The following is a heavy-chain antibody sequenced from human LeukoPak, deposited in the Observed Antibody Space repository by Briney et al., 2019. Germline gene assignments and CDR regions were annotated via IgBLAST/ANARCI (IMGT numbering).Heavy chain of an antibody. CDR1: GYTFIGYY. D-gene: IGHD6-13*01. CDR2: INHNSGGI. V-gene: IGHV1-2*02. Sequence: ASVKVSCQATGYTFIGYYLHWVGQAPGQGREWMGWINHNSGGIKYVQKLQGRATMTRDTSISTAYMELGRLRYDDTALYYCARGPRGIPAAGRDYWGQGTLVTVSS. CDR3: ARGPRGIPAAGRDY. J-gene: IGHJ4*02.